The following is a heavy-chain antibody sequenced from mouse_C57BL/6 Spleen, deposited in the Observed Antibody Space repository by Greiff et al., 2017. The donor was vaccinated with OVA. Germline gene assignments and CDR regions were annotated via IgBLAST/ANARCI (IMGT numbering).Heavy chain of an antibody. V-gene: IGHV5-16*01. CDR1: GFTFSDYY. CDR2: INYDGSST. D-gene: IGHD2-10*02. CDR3: AREGSYGLYYFDY. Sequence: EVKLMESEGGLVQPGSSMKLSCTASGFTFSDYYMAWVRQVPEKGLEWVANINYDGSSTYYLDSLKSRFIISRDNAKNILYLQMSSLKSEDTATYYCAREGSYGLYYFDYWGQGTTLTVSS. J-gene: IGHJ2*01.